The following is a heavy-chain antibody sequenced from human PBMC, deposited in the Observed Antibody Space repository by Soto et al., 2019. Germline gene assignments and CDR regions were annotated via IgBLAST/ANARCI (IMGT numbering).Heavy chain of an antibody. Sequence: PGGSLRLSCAASGFTFSTYSMSWVRQAPGKGLEWVSTLSGSGVNTYYADSVKGRFTISRDNSKNTLYLQMNSLRAEDTAVYYCAKDSATYPQDYFHHWGQGTLVTVSS. J-gene: IGHJ1*01. CDR3: AKDSATYPQDYFHH. D-gene: IGHD5-12*01. V-gene: IGHV3-23*01. CDR2: LSGSGVNT. CDR1: GFTFSTYS.